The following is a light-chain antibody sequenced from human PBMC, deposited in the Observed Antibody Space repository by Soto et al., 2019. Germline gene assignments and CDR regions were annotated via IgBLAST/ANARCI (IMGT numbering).Light chain of an antibody. V-gene: IGKV3-15*01. CDR1: PSVASN. J-gene: IGKJ3*01. CDR3: QQYYNWPLT. CDR2: GAS. Sequence: EIVMTQSPATLSVSQGERATLSCRASPSVASNLAWYQQKPGQAPRLVIYGASTRATGFPARFSGSGSGTEFTLTISSLQSEDFAVYYCQQYYNWPLTFGPGTKVDIK.